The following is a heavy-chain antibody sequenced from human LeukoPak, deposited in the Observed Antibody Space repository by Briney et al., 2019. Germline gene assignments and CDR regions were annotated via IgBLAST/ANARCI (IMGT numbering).Heavy chain of an antibody. Sequence: SETLSLTCAVSGGSISSLNWWSWVRQPPGKGLEWIGEIYHSGSINYNPSLKSRVTISVDKSKNQLSLRLTSVTAADTAVYYCARDNGAIRAYYYHGMDVWGQGTTVTVSS. D-gene: IGHD2-8*01. CDR1: GGSISSLNW. V-gene: IGHV4-4*02. J-gene: IGHJ6*02. CDR2: IYHSGSI. CDR3: ARDNGAIRAYYYHGMDV.